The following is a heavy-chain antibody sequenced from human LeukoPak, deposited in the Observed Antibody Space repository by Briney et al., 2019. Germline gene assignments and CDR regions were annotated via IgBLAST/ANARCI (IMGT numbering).Heavy chain of an antibody. CDR3: ARDTVGSSWYPFGY. CDR2: ISSDGSKK. Sequence: GGSLRLSCAASGFTFSTYTMNWVRQAQGNGLEWVALISSDGSKKNFADSVKGRFTISRDNSKNTLYLQMNSLRPEDTAVYFCARDTVGSSWYPFGYWGQGTLVTVSS. CDR1: GFTFSTYT. D-gene: IGHD6-13*01. J-gene: IGHJ4*02. V-gene: IGHV3-30-3*01.